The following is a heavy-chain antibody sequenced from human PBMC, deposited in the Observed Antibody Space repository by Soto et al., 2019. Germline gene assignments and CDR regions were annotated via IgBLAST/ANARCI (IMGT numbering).Heavy chain of an antibody. CDR2: IIPIFGTA. D-gene: IGHD3-9*01. CDR3: AREHVRYFDWLPKPNYFDY. CDR1: GGTFSSYA. J-gene: IGHJ4*02. Sequence: SVKVSCKASGGTFSSYAISWVRRAPGQGLEWMGGIIPIFGTANYAQKFQGRVTITADKSTSTAYMELSSLRSEDTAVYYCAREHVRYFDWLPKPNYFDYWGQGTLVTVSS. V-gene: IGHV1-69*06.